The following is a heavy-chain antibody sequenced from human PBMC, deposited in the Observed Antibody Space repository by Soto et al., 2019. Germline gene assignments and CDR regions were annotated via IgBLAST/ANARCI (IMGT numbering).Heavy chain of an antibody. Sequence: SVKVSCKASGGTFSTYAFSWVRQAPGQGLEWMGGIIPIFGTVNYAQKFQGRVMITADESTSTAYMELSSLRSEDTGVYYCAREDWSGRYWRSEYYHYGMDVWGQGTTVTVSS. J-gene: IGHJ6*02. D-gene: IGHD3-3*01. CDR1: GGTFSTYA. CDR3: AREDWSGRYWRSEYYHYGMDV. V-gene: IGHV1-69*13. CDR2: IIPIFGTV.